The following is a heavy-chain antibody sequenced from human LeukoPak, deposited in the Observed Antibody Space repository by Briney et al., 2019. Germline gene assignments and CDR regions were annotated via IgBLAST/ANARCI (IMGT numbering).Heavy chain of an antibody. D-gene: IGHD3-9*01. CDR3: AKVGQHYYDILNGQEADY. CDR1: GFTFSNYA. V-gene: IGHV3-23*01. CDR2: IDGRDDTT. Sequence: GGSLRLSCAASGFTFSNYAMSWVRQAPGKGLQWVSAIDGRDDTTYYADSVEGRFTISRDNSKNTLYLQMNSLRGEDTAVYYCAKVGQHYYDILNGQEADYWGQGTLVTVSS. J-gene: IGHJ4*02.